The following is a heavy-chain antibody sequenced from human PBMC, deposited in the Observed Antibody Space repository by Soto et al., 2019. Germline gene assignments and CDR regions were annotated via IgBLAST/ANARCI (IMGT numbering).Heavy chain of an antibody. CDR1: GFTFSSYA. CDR2: ISGSGDST. D-gene: IGHD6-19*01. V-gene: IGHV3-23*01. J-gene: IGHJ4*02. CDR3: AREGVWVAVAGSITDY. Sequence: GGSLRLSCAASGFTFSSYAMSWVRQAPGKGLEWVSGISGSGDSTNYADSVKGRFTISRDNAKNSLYLQMNSLRAEDTAVYYCAREGVWVAVAGSITDYWGQGTLVTVSS.